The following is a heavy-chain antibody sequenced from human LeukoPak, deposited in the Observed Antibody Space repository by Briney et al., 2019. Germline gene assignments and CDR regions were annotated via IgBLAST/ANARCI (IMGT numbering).Heavy chain of an antibody. CDR1: GFTVSSTY. D-gene: IGHD2-15*01. Sequence: GGSLRLSCAASGFTVSSTYVSRVRQAPGKGLEWVSVIYKGGNTYYIDSVKGRFTISRDTSKNTLYLQMNSLRAEDTAVYYCASRHCSGGGCYFAGADPFDYWGQGTLVTVSS. CDR3: ASRHCSGGGCYFAGADPFDY. V-gene: IGHV3-53*01. J-gene: IGHJ4*02. CDR2: IYKGGNT.